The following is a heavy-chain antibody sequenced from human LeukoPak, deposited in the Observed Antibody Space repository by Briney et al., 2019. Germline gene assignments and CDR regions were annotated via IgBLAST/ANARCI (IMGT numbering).Heavy chain of an antibody. J-gene: IGHJ4*02. CDR2: IYYSGST. CDR3: ASNTLFLGWLLPDY. D-gene: IGHD3-3*01. CDR1: GGSISSSSYY. V-gene: IGHV4-39*01. Sequence: SETLSLTCTVSGGSISSSSYYWGWIRQPPGKGLEWIGGIYYSGSTYYNPSLKSRVTISVDTSKNQFSLKLSSVTAADTAVYYCASNTLFLGWLLPDYWGQGTLVTVSS.